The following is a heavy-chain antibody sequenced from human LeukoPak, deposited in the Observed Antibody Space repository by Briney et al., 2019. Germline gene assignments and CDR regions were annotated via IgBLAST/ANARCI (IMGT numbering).Heavy chain of an antibody. CDR3: ASGGALTGYYSGLEAFDI. CDR1: GGSISSYY. Sequence: PSETLSLTCTVSGGSISSYYWSWIRQPPGKGLEWIGYIYYSGSTNYNPSLKSRVTISVDTSKNQFSLKLSSVTAADTAVYYCASGGALTGYYSGLEAFDIWGQGTMVTVSS. D-gene: IGHD3-9*01. CDR2: IYYSGST. V-gene: IGHV4-59*12. J-gene: IGHJ3*02.